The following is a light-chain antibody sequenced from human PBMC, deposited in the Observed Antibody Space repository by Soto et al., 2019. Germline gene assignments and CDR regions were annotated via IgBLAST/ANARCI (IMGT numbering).Light chain of an antibody. V-gene: IGKV1-33*01. CDR2: DAS. CDR1: QDISKY. CDR3: QQYDNPPIT. J-gene: IGKJ5*01. Sequence: DIQMTQSPSSLSASVGDRVTITCQASQDISKYLNWYQQKPGKAPKLLIYDASNLETGVPSRFSGSGSGTDFTFTISSLQPEDIATYYCQQYDNPPITFGQGTRLEIK.